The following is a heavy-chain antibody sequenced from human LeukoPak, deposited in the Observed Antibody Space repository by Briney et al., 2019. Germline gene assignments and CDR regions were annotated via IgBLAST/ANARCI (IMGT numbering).Heavy chain of an antibody. V-gene: IGHV4-4*07. CDR3: ARGYRSSSWLGLDY. D-gene: IGHD6-13*01. CDR2: IYTSGST. J-gene: IGHJ4*02. CDR1: GGSISSYY. Sequence: SSETLSLTCTVSGGSISSYYWSWIRQPAGKGLEWIGRIYTSGSTNYNPSLKSRVTMSVDTSKNQFSLKLSSVTAADTAVYYCARGYRSSSWLGLDYWGQGTLVTVSS.